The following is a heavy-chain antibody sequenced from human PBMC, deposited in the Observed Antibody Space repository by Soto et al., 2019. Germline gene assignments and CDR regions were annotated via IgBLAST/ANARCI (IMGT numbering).Heavy chain of an antibody. Sequence: QVQLQESGPGLVKPSETLYLSCSVYGDSVRSGDHDWNWIRQPPGKGLEWIGYIYYNGNTNYNPSLKSRVIISVDTSKNQISLKLNSVTDADTAVYYCAGGTDYSKVGWWGQGTLFSVSS. CDR1: GDSVRSGDHD. CDR2: IYYNGNT. CDR3: AGGTDYSKVGW. J-gene: IGHJ4*02. D-gene: IGHD4-4*01. V-gene: IGHV4-61*08.